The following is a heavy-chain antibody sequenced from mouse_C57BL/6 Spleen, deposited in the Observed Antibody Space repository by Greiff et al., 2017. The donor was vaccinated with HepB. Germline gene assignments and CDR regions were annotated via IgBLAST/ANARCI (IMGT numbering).Heavy chain of an antibody. CDR1: GYSITSGYY. Sequence: EVQLVESGPGLVKPSQSLSLTCSVTGYSITSGYYWNWIRQFPGNKLEWMGYISYDGSNNYNPSLKNRISITRDTSKNQFFLKLNSVTTEDTATYYCAREVSYDGGYWYFDVWGTGTTVTVSS. CDR2: ISYDGSN. CDR3: AREVSYDGGYWYFDV. D-gene: IGHD2-12*01. J-gene: IGHJ1*03. V-gene: IGHV3-6*01.